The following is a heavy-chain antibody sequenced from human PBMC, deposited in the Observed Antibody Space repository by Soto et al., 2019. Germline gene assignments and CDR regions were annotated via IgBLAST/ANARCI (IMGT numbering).Heavy chain of an antibody. CDR2: IYTSGST. V-gene: IGHV4-4*07. J-gene: IGHJ4*02. CDR3: ARERYDILTGYYNFDY. Sequence: PSETLSLTCTVSGGSISSYYWSWIRQPAGKGLEWIGRIYTSGSTNYNPPLKSRVTMSVDTSKNQFSLKLSSVTAADTAVYYCARERYDILTGYYNFDYWGQGTLVTVSS. D-gene: IGHD3-9*01. CDR1: GGSISSYY.